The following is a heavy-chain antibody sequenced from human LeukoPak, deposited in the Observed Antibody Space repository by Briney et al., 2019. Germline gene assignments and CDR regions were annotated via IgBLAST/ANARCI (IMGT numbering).Heavy chain of an antibody. V-gene: IGHV3-9*01. CDR2: ISWNSGSI. Sequence: GGSLRLSCAASGFTFDDYAMHWVRQAPGKGLEWVSGISWNSGSIGYADSVKGRFTISRDNAKNSLYLQMNSLRAEDTALYYCAKEGIAAAGTRYFQHWGQGTLVTVSS. J-gene: IGHJ1*01. CDR1: GFTFDDYA. CDR3: AKEGIAAAGTRYFQH. D-gene: IGHD6-13*01.